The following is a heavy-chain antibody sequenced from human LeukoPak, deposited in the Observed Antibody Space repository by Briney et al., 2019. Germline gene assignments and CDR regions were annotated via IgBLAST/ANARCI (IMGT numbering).Heavy chain of an antibody. CDR2: IYYSGST. J-gene: IGHJ5*02. CDR1: GGSISSYY. D-gene: IGHD2-15*01. V-gene: IGHV4-59*01. Sequence: SETLSLTCAVSGGSISSYYWSWIRQPPGKGLEWIGYIYYSGSTNYNPSLKSRVTISVDTSKNQFSLKLSSVTAADTAVYYCARELPGFDPWGQGTLVTVSS. CDR3: ARELPGFDP.